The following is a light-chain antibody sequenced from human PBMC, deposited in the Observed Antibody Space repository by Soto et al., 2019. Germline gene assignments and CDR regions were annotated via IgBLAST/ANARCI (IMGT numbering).Light chain of an antibody. Sequence: QSVLTQPASVSGSPGQSITISCTGTSNDVGGYNYVSWYQHHPGKAPKLIICDVTDRPSGISYRFSASKSGNTASLTISGLQAEDESDYYCSSYTSSNAEVFGTGTKVXXL. CDR3: SSYTSSNAEV. V-gene: IGLV2-14*03. CDR1: SNDVGGYNY. CDR2: DVT. J-gene: IGLJ1*01.